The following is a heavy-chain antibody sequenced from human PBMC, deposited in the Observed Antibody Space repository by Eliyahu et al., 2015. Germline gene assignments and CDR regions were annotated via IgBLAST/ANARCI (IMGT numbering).Heavy chain of an antibody. D-gene: IGHD3-3*01. V-gene: IGHV5-10-1*03. CDR3: ARGITIFGVVDNPGY. CDR1: GYNFTNYW. CDR2: IDPSDSYT. Sequence: EVQLVQSGAEVKKPGESLRISCKASGYNFTNYWINWVRQMPGKGLEWMGRIDPSDSYTHYSPSFQGHVTMSADRSITTAYLQWSSLKASDTALYYCARGITIFGVVDNPGYWGQGTLVTVSS. J-gene: IGHJ4*02.